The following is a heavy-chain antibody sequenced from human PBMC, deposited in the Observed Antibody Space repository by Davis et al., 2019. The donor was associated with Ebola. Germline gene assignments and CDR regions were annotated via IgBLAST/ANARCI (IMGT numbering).Heavy chain of an antibody. CDR2: ISSSSSYI. D-gene: IGHD6-6*01. CDR3: ARDPGSSSRYYYYGMDV. V-gene: IGHV3-21*01. J-gene: IGHJ6*02. Sequence: GGSLRLSCAASGFTFGNYWMNWVRQAPGKGLEWVSSISSSSSYIYYADSVKGRFTISRDNAKNSLYLQMNSLRAEDTAVYYCARDPGSSSRYYYYGMDVWGQGTTVTVS. CDR1: GFTFGNYW.